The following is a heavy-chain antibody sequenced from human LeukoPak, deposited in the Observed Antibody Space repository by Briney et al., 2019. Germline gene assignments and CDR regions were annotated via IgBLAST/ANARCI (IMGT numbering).Heavy chain of an antibody. J-gene: IGHJ5*02. CDR2: IQYDESLK. V-gene: IGHV3-30*02. CDR1: RFTFSRFG. Sequence: KTGGSLRLSCEASRFTFSRFGMNWVRQAPGKGLEWVAFIQYDESLKCYLGSVKGRFATSRDNSKNTVYLQMNSLRVEDTAMYYCAKDQGVVGSYDAWGQGTLVTVSS. CDR3: AKDQGVVGSYDA. D-gene: IGHD3-10*01.